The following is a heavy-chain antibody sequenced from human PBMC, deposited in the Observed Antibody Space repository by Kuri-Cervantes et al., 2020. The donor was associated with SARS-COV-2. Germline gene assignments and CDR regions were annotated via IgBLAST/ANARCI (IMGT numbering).Heavy chain of an antibody. Sequence: SVKVSCKAPGGTFSSYAISWVRQAPGQGLEWMGRIIPILGTANYAQKFQGRVTITADKSTSTAYMELSSLRSEDTAVYYCARSFDSSSWHLFDYWGQGTLVTVSS. CDR3: ARSFDSSSWHLFDY. V-gene: IGHV1-69*04. CDR2: IIPILGTA. D-gene: IGHD6-13*01. J-gene: IGHJ4*02. CDR1: GGTFSSYA.